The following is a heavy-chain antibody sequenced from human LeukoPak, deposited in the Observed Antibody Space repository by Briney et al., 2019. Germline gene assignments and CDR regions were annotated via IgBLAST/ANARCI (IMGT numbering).Heavy chain of an antibody. CDR1: GGSFSSSNW. CDR2: IFHSGST. V-gene: IGHV4-4*02. J-gene: IGHJ4*02. Sequence: SGTLSLTCTISGGSFSSSNWWSWVRQPPGKGLEWIGQIFHSGSTDYNPSLKSRVTISVDKSNNQFFLKLNSVTAADTAVYYCARDGGGYDCWGQGTLVTVSS. CDR3: ARDGGGYDC. D-gene: IGHD5-12*01.